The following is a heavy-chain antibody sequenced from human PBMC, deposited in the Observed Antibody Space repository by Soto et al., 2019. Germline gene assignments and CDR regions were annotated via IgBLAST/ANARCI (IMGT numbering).Heavy chain of an antibody. CDR2: IWHDGSNR. Sequence: PGGSLRLSCAASGFTFSSYGMHWVRQAPGKGLEWVAMIWHDGSNRYYAESVKGRFTISRDNSKNTLYLEMNSLRAEDTALYYCARDAVVLILDWWGQGTLVTVSS. J-gene: IGHJ4*02. CDR1: GFTFSSYG. CDR3: ARDAVVLILDW. V-gene: IGHV3-33*01. D-gene: IGHD2-21*01.